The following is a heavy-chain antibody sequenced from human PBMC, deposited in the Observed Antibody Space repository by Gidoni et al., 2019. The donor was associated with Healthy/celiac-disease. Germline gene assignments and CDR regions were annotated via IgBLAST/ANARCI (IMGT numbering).Heavy chain of an antibody. V-gene: IGHV2-26*01. J-gene: IGHJ4*02. CDR1: GFSLSNARMG. Sequence: QVTLKESGPVLVNPTETLTLTCTVSGFSLSNARMGVSWIRQPPGKALEWLAHIFSNDEKSYSTSLKSRLTISKDTSKSQVVLTMTNMDPVDTATYYCARILWTSYIQLWVYFDYWGQGTLVTVSS. D-gene: IGHD5-18*01. CDR3: ARILWTSYIQLWVYFDY. CDR2: IFSNDEK.